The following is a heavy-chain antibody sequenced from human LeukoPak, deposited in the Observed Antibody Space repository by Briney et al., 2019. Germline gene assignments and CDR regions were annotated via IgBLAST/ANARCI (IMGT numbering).Heavy chain of an antibody. CDR3: ATDGVFSALRFPSGFDP. J-gene: IGHJ5*02. CDR2: IYHGGST. D-gene: IGHD3-3*01. V-gene: IGHV4-30-2*01. CDR1: GGSISSAGYS. Sequence: SETLSLTCAVSGGSISSAGYSWSWIRQPPGKGLEWIGYIYHGGSTYYSPSPSLKSRVTISVDTSNNQFSLSLTSVTAADTAVYYCATDGVFSALRFPSGFDPWGQGTLVTVSS.